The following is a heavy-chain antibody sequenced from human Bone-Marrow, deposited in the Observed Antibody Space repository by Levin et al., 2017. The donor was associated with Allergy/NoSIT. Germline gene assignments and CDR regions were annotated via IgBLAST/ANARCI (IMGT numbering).Heavy chain of an antibody. CDR3: AREGWDYGAYPRREYVFDI. D-gene: IGHD4-17*01. CDR2: IIPVFDTA. Sequence: PGESLKISCKASGGTFSSYAINWVRQAPGQGPEWMGGIIPVFDTANYAQKFQGRVTITADESTSTVYMELSSLRSEDTAMYYCAREGWDYGAYPRREYVFDIWGQGTMVTVSS. CDR1: GGTFSSYA. J-gene: IGHJ3*02. V-gene: IGHV1-69*01.